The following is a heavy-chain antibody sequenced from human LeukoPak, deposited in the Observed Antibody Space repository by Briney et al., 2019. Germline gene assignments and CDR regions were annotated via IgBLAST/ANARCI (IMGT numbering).Heavy chain of an antibody. J-gene: IGHJ4*02. D-gene: IGHD4-23*01. V-gene: IGHV3-11*05. CDR3: ARDRDGGTDY. CDR1: GFTFSDHY. Sequence: GRSLRLSCAASGFTFSDHYMSWIRQAPGKGLEWVSYISSSSSYTNYADSVKGRFTISRDNAKNSLYLQMNSLRAEDTAVYYCARDRDGGTDYWGQGTLVTVSS. CDR2: ISSSSSYT.